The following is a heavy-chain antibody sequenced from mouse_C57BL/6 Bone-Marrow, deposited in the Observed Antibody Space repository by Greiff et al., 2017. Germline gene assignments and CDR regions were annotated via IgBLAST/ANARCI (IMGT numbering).Heavy chain of an antibody. V-gene: IGHV1-64*01. CDR1: GYTFTSYW. J-gene: IGHJ1*03. Sequence: QVQLQQPGAELVKPGASVKLSCKASGYTFTSYWLHWVKQRPGQGLEWIGMIHPISGSTNYHEKFKSTATLTVDKSSSTAYMQLSSLTSEDSAVXYCAREAPSNYDWYFDVWGTGTTVTVSS. D-gene: IGHD2-5*01. CDR2: IHPISGST. CDR3: AREAPSNYDWYFDV.